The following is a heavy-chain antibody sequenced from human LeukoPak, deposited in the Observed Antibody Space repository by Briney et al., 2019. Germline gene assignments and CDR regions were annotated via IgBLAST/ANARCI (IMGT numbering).Heavy chain of an antibody. CDR3: ARVATVTTYYFDY. CDR2: IYYSGST. Sequence: SQTLSLTCTVSGGSISSGGYYWSWIRQHPGKGLEWLGYIYYSGSTYYNPSLKGRVTISVDTSKNQFSLKLSSVTAADTAVYYCARVATVTTYYFDYWGQGTLVTVSS. V-gene: IGHV4-31*03. CDR1: GGSISSGGYY. J-gene: IGHJ4*02. D-gene: IGHD4-17*01.